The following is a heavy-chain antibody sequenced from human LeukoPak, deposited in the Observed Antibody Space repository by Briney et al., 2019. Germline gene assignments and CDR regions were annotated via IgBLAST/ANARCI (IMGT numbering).Heavy chain of an antibody. CDR1: GGSISSGGYY. CDR2: IYYSGST. J-gene: IGHJ4*02. Sequence: PSQTLSLTCTVSGGSISSGGYYWSWIRQPPGKGLEWIGYIYYSGSTYYNPSLKSRVTISVDTSKNQFSLKLSSVTAADTAVYYCARGDGEPHCSSTSCYSTIFDYWGQGTLVTVSS. CDR3: ARGDGEPHCSSTSCYSTIFDY. V-gene: IGHV4-31*03. D-gene: IGHD2-2*02.